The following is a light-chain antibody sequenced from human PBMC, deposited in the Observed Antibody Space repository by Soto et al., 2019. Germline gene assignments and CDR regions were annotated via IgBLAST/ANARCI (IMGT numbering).Light chain of an antibody. Sequence: DIQMTQSPSSLSASVGDRVTITCRATQDISNYLAWYQQKPGKVPNLLIYAASTLQSGVPSRFSGSGSVTDFPLTLSSLQPEYVATYYCQKYHSAPPWTFGQGTKVEI. J-gene: IGKJ1*01. V-gene: IGKV1-27*01. CDR3: QKYHSAPPWT. CDR2: AAS. CDR1: QDISNY.